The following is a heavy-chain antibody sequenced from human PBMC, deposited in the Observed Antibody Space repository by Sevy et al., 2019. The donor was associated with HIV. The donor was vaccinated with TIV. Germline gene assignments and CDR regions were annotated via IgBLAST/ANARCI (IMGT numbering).Heavy chain of an antibody. D-gene: IGHD2-15*01. CDR3: AGGPGGVAVGASNWFDP. CDR1: GLTFSSYA. J-gene: IGHJ5*02. Sequence: GGSLRLSCAASGLTFSSYAMHWVRQAPGKGLEWVAVISYDGSDKYFADSVKGRFTISRDNSKNTLFLQMNSLRTEDTAGDYCAGGPGGVAVGASNWFDPLGQGTLVNLSS. CDR2: ISYDGSDK. V-gene: IGHV3-30*04.